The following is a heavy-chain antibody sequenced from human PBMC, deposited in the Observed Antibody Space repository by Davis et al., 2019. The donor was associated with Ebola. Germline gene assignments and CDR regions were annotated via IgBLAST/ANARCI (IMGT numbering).Heavy chain of an antibody. Sequence: MPSETLSLTCAVYGGSFSGYYWSWIRQPPGKGPEWIGEINHSGSTNYNPSLKSRVTISVDTSKNQFSLKLSSVTAADTAVYYCARVIRYYYYYGMDVWGQGTTVTVSS. V-gene: IGHV4-34*01. CDR1: GGSFSGYY. J-gene: IGHJ6*02. D-gene: IGHD3-10*01. CDR3: ARVIRYYYYYGMDV. CDR2: INHSGST.